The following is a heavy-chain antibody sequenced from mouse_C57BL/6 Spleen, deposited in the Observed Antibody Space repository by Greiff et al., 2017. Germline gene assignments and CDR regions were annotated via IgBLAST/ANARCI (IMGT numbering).Heavy chain of an antibody. Sequence: EVKLMESVAELVRPGASVKLSCTASGFNIKNTYMHWVKQRPEQGLEWIGRIDPEDGDTEYAPKFQGKATMTADTSSNTAYLQLSSLTSEDTAVYYCTTDITTVVAPFAMDYWGQGTSVTVSS. D-gene: IGHD1-1*01. CDR3: TTDITTVVAPFAMDY. CDR1: GFNIKNTY. CDR2: IDPEDGDT. V-gene: IGHV14-1*01. J-gene: IGHJ4*01.